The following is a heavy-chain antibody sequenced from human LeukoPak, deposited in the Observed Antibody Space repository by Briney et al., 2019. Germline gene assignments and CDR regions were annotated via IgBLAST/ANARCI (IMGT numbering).Heavy chain of an antibody. CDR1: GYTFTSYY. V-gene: IGHV1-46*01. J-gene: IGHJ5*02. CDR2: INPSGGST. CDR3: ASWDPPRTYYDILTGYS. D-gene: IGHD3-9*01. Sequence: ASVKVSCKASGYTFTSYYMHWVRQAPRQGLEWMGIINPSGGSTSYAQKFQGRVTMTRDTSTSTVYMELSSLRSEDTAVYYCASWDPPRTYYDILTGYSWGQGTLVTVSS.